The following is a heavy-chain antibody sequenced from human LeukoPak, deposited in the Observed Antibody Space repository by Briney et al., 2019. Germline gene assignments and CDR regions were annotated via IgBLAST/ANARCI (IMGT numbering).Heavy chain of an antibody. CDR1: GFTFSSYG. Sequence: GGSLRLSCAASGFTFSSYGMHWVRQAPGKGLEWVAVIWYDGSNKYYADSVKGRFTISRDNAKNSLFLQMNSLRAEDTAVYYCASAIVLRPGSLDYWGQGTLVTVSS. CDR3: ASAIVLRPGSLDY. CDR2: IWYDGSNK. J-gene: IGHJ4*02. D-gene: IGHD3-22*01. V-gene: IGHV3-33*03.